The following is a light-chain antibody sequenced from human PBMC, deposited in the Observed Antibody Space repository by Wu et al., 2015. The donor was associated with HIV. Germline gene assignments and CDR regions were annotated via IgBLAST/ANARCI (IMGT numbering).Light chain of an antibody. CDR3: QQYNGT. Sequence: DIQMAQSPSTLSASVGDRVTITCRASQSISSWLAWYQQKPGKAPKLLIYKASSLESGVPSRFSGSGSGTEFTLTISSLQPDDFAIYYCQQYNGTFGQGTKVEIK. CDR1: QSISSW. V-gene: IGKV1-5*03. CDR2: KAS. J-gene: IGKJ1*01.